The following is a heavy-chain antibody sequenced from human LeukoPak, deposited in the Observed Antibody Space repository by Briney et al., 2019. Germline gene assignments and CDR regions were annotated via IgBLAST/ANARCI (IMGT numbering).Heavy chain of an antibody. CDR3: ARTDSSSGNCYDY. CDR2: INPYNGNK. D-gene: IGHD3-10*01. V-gene: IGHV1-18*01. Sequence: ASVKGSCKASGYTFKNYGISWARQAPGQGLEWVGWINPYNGNKKYAQKLQGRLSLTTDTSTTTAYMELGSLNSDDTAVYYCARTDSSSGNCYDYWGQGTLVTVSS. J-gene: IGHJ4*02. CDR1: GYTFKNYG.